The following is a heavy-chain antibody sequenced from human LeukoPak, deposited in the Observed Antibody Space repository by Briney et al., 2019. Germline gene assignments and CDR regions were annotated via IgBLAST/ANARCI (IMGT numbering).Heavy chain of an antibody. J-gene: IGHJ4*02. CDR1: GFTFSSYS. D-gene: IGHD3/OR15-3a*01. CDR2: ISSSSSTI. V-gene: IGHV3-48*01. Sequence: GGSLRLSCAASGFTFSSYSMNWVRQAPGKGLEWVSYISSSSSTIYYADSVKGRFTISRDNAKNSLYLQMNSLRAEDTAVYYCARTFGPEDYWGQGTLVTVSS. CDR3: ARTFGPEDY.